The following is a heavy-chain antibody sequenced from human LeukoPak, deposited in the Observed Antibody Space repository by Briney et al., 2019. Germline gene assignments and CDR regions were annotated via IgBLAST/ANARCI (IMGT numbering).Heavy chain of an antibody. CDR3: ARNDYGHY. D-gene: IGHD4-17*01. CDR2: ITIDGSST. J-gene: IGHJ4*02. V-gene: IGHV3-74*03. Sequence: GGSLRLSCVASGVTSRNSWMHWVRQAPGKGLVWVSRITIDGSSTTYADSVKGRFTISRDNAKNSLYLQMNSLRAEDTAVYYCARNDYGHYWGQGTLVTVSS. CDR1: GVTSRNSW.